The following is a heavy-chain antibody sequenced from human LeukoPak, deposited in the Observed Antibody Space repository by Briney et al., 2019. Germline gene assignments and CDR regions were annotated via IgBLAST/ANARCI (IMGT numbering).Heavy chain of an antibody. Sequence: GGSLRLSCAASGFTFDDYAMHWVRQAPGKGLEWVSAISGSGGSTYYADSVKGRFTISRDNSKNTLYLQMNSLRAEDTAVYYCAAQLGIDYWGQGTLVTVSS. J-gene: IGHJ4*02. CDR3: AAQLGIDY. CDR2: ISGSGGST. D-gene: IGHD7-27*01. V-gene: IGHV3-23*01. CDR1: GFTFDDYA.